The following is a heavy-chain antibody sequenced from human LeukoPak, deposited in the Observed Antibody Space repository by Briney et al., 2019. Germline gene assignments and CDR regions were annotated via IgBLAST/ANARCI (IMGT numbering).Heavy chain of an antibody. CDR2: IWCDGSNK. CDR1: GFTFSSYG. J-gene: IGHJ4*02. D-gene: IGHD6-19*01. Sequence: PGQSLRLSCAVSGFTFSSYGMRWVRQAPGKGLEWVAVIWCDGSNKDYTDYVKGRYTISSDNSKTTLYLHINSLRGEDTAVYYFAKEPHSSGWYWRWSDWGQGTLVTVSS. V-gene: IGHV3-33*06. CDR3: AKEPHSSGWYWRWSD.